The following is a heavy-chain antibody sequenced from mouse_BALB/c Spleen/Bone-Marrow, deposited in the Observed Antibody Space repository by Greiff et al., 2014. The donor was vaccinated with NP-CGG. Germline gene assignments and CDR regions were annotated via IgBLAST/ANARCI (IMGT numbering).Heavy chain of an antibody. CDR1: GYTFTNSW. CDR2: IHPNSGNT. J-gene: IGHJ2*01. D-gene: IGHD2-14*01. Sequence: QVQLQQSGSVLVRPGASVKLSCKASGYTFTNSWIHWAKQRPGQGLEWIGEIHPNSGNTNYSEKFKGKATLTVDTSSSTAYVDLSSLTSGDSAVYYCARHHRYAYYFDYWGQGTTLTVSS. CDR3: ARHHRYAYYFDY. V-gene: IGHV1S130*01.